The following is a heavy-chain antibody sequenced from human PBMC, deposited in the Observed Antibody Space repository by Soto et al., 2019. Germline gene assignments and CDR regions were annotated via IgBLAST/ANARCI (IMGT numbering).Heavy chain of an antibody. J-gene: IGHJ5*02. D-gene: IGHD3-9*01. CDR1: GYTFTAYY. CDR2: ISPNSGGT. V-gene: IGHV1-2*02. CDR3: ARPSTDWYWFEP. Sequence: ASVKVSCKASGYTFTAYYLHWVRQAPGQGLEWMGWISPNSGGTVYAQKFQGRVTMTRDTSINTAYMELSRLTSDDTAVYYCARPSTDWYWFEPWGQGTLVTVSS.